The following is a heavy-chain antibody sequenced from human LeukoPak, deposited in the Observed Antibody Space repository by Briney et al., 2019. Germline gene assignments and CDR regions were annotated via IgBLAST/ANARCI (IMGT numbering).Heavy chain of an antibody. Sequence: GGSLRLSCAASGFTFSSYGMHWVRQAPGKGLEWVAAISYDGSNKYYADSVKGRFTISRDNSKNTLYLQMNSLRAEDTAVYYCAKVVRGGDFWSGYYYGMDVWGQGTTVTVSS. V-gene: IGHV3-30*18. D-gene: IGHD3-3*01. J-gene: IGHJ6*02. CDR3: AKVVRGGDFWSGYYYGMDV. CDR1: GFTFSSYG. CDR2: ISYDGSNK.